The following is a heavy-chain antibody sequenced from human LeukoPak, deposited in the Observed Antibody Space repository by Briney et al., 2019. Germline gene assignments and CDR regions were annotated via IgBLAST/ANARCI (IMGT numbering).Heavy chain of an antibody. CDR3: AKERYIVVVPAAMVDY. J-gene: IGHJ4*02. V-gene: IGHV3-23*01. Sequence: GGSLRLSCAASGFTFSSYAMSWVRQAPGKGLEWVSAISGSGGSTYYADSVEGRFTISRDNSKNTLYLQMNSLRAEDTAVYYCAKERYIVVVPAAMVDYWGQGTLVTVSS. CDR2: ISGSGGST. D-gene: IGHD2-2*01. CDR1: GFTFSSYA.